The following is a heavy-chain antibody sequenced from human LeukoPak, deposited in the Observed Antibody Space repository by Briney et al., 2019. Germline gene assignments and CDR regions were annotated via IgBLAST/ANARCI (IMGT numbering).Heavy chain of an antibody. CDR2: INSDGSNT. D-gene: IGHD3-10*01. CDR3: ARVYYYGSGSSLGYFDY. V-gene: IGHV3-74*01. CDR1: GFTFSSYW. Sequence: GGSLRLSCAASGFTFSSYWMHWVRQAPGKGLVWVSRINSDGSNTSYADSVKGRFTISRDNAKNTLYLQMNSLRAEDTPVYYCARVYYYGSGSSLGYFDYWGQGTLVTVSS. J-gene: IGHJ4*02.